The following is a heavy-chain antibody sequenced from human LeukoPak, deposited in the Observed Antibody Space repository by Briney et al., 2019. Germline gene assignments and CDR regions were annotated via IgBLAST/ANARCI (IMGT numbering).Heavy chain of an antibody. Sequence: GGSLRLSCAASGFTYSSYAMSWVRQAPGKGLEWVSGVSVSGDSTYYADSVKGRFTISRDNSKNTLYLQTNSLRAEDTAIYYCAKGGDTAMAPDYWGQGTLVTVSS. CDR3: AKGGDTAMAPDY. V-gene: IGHV3-23*01. D-gene: IGHD5-18*01. J-gene: IGHJ4*02. CDR2: VSVSGDST. CDR1: GFTYSSYA.